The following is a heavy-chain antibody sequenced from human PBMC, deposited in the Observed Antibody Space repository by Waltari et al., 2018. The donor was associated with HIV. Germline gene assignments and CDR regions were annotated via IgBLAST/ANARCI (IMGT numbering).Heavy chain of an antibody. J-gene: IGHJ5*02. Sequence: QVQLQQWGTGLLKPSGTLSLKCAIYGTSFSGYYLSLIRESPTKGLEWIGEVSYSGATNYNPSFEGRVSISADTSKNQLSLNLTSLTAADTGVYFCARGSQHHDLWGQGTLVAVS. CDR2: VSYSGAT. CDR1: GTSFSGYY. V-gene: IGHV4-34*01. CDR3: ARGSQHHDL.